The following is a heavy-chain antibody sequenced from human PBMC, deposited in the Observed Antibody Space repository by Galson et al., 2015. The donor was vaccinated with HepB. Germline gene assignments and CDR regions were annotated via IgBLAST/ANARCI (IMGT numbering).Heavy chain of an antibody. CDR2: IWYDGSNK. Sequence: SLRLSCAASGFTFSSYGMHWVRQAPGKGLEWVAVIWYDGSNKYYADSVKGRFTISRDNSKNTLYLQMNSLRAEDTAVYYCAGGYDFWSGYYTRNRDAFDIWGQGTMVTVSS. CDR1: GFTFSSYG. J-gene: IGHJ3*02. CDR3: AGGYDFWSGYYTRNRDAFDI. D-gene: IGHD3-3*01. V-gene: IGHV3-33*01.